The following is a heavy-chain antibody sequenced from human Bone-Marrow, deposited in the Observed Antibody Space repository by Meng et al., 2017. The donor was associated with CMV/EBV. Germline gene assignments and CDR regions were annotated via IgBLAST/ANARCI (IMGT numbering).Heavy chain of an antibody. CDR3: ARDPAKGGDFWSGLTYFYYGMDV. V-gene: IGHV3-11*04. CDR1: GFTFSDHY. Sequence: GSLRLSCAASGFTFSDHYMSWIRQAPGKGLEWVSYISTRGTMIYYADSVKGRFTIARDNARNSVFLQMSSLTVEDTAVYYCARDPAKGGDFWSGLTYFYYGMDVWGQGTTVTVSS. J-gene: IGHJ6*02. CDR2: ISTRGTMI. D-gene: IGHD3-3*01.